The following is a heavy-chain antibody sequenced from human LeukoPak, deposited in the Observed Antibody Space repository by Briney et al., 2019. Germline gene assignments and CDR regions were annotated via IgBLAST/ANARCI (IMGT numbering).Heavy chain of an antibody. V-gene: IGHV1-8*01. D-gene: IGHD1-26*01. CDR3: ARGLDSGSYYVYVS. CDR1: GYTFTSYD. J-gene: IGHJ5*02. CDR2: MNPNSGNS. Sequence: GASVKVSCKSSGYTFTSYDINWVRQATGQGLEWMGWMNPNSGNSVYAQKFQGRVTMSRNTAINTAYMELSSLRSDDTAVYYCARGLDSGSYYVYVSWGQGTPVIVSS.